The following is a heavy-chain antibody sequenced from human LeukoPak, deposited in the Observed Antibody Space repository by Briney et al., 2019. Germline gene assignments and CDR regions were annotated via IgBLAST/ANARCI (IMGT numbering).Heavy chain of an antibody. CDR1: GFTFSSYG. Sequence: GRSLRLSCAASGFTFSSYGMHWVRQAPGKGLEWVTVISNDGSNKYYADSVKGRFTISRDNSKNTLCLQMNSLRAEDTAVYYCAKDGSGLTYYFDYWGQGTLVTVSS. CDR3: AKDGSGLTYYFDY. J-gene: IGHJ4*02. D-gene: IGHD6-19*01. CDR2: ISNDGSNK. V-gene: IGHV3-30*18.